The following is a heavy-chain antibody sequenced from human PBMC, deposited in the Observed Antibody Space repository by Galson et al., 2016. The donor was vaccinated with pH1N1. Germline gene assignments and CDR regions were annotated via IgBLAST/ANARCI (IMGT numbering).Heavy chain of an antibody. CDR3: AHAEGGGYDSEGIFYYFYGMDV. Sequence: PALVKPTQTLTLTCTFSGFSLSTSGVGVGWIRQPPGKAPEWLALIYWDDDKRYSPSLKSRLTITKDTSKNQVVLTMTNMDPLDTATYYCAHAEGGGYDSEGIFYYFYGMDVWGQGTTVTVSS. CDR2: IYWDDDK. D-gene: IGHD5-12*01. J-gene: IGHJ6*02. CDR1: GFSLSTSGVG. V-gene: IGHV2-5*02.